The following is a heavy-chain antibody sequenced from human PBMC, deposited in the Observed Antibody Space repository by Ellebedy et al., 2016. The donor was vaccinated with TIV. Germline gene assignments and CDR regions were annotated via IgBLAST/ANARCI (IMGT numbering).Heavy chain of an antibody. CDR3: ARLDWSDVDLRHFYFDY. CDR2: ITSGGTI. V-gene: IGHV3-11*01. CDR1: GFTFSDYY. Sequence: GGSLRLSCAASGFTFSDYYMSWVRQAPGKGLEWVSFITSGGTIYYADSVKGRFTISRDNAKNSLYLQMTSLRAEDTAVYFCARLDWSDVDLRHFYFDYWGQGTQVTVSS. D-gene: IGHD1-1*01. J-gene: IGHJ4*02.